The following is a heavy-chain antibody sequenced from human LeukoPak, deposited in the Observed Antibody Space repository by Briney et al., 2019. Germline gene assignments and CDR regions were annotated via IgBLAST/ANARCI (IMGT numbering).Heavy chain of an antibody. CDR3: ASAHYYDSSGHV. CDR1: RCTFSSYA. CDR2: IIPIFGTA. Sequence: SVKVSFKASRCTFSSYAISWVRQAPGQGLEWMGGIIPIFGTANYAQKFQGRVTITADESTSTAYMELSSLRSEDTAVYYCASAHYYDSSGHVWGQGTLVTVSS. J-gene: IGHJ4*02. D-gene: IGHD3-22*01. V-gene: IGHV1-69*13.